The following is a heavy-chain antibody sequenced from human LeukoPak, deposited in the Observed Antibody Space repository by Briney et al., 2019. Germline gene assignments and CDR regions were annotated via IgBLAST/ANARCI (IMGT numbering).Heavy chain of an antibody. D-gene: IGHD6-19*01. V-gene: IGHV4-34*01. J-gene: IGHJ4*02. CDR1: GGSFSGYY. Sequence: PSETLSLTCAVYGGSFSGYYWSWIRQPPGKGLEWIGETNHSGSTNYNPSLKCRVTMSVDTSKNQFSLKLSSVTAADTAVYYCARDSGGWYREYYFDYWGQGTLVTVSS. CDR3: ARDSGGWYREYYFDY. CDR2: TNHSGST.